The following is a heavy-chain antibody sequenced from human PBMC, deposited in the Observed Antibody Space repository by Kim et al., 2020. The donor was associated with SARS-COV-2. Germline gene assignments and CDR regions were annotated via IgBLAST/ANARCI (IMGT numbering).Heavy chain of an antibody. CDR1: GFIVSSNY. CDR2: IYSGGST. CDR3: ARAGIYYDSSGYTTPPYFQH. D-gene: IGHD3-22*01. V-gene: IGHV3-53*01. J-gene: IGHJ1*01. Sequence: GGSLRLSCAASGFIVSSNYMSWVRQAPGKGLEWVSIIYSGGSTFYADSVKGRFTISRDNSKNTLYLQMNSLRAEDTAMYYCARAGIYYDSSGYTTPPYFQHWGQGTLVTVSS.